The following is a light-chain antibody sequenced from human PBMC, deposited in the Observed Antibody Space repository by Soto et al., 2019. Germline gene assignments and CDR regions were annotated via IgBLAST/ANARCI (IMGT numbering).Light chain of an antibody. Sequence: QTVVTQAPSFSVSPGRTVTLTCGLSSGSVSTSYYPSWYQQTPGQAPRTLIYSTNTRSSGVPDRFSGSILGNKAALTITGAQAEDESDYYCVLYVGSGIWVFGGGTKLTVL. CDR3: VLYVGSGIWV. J-gene: IGLJ3*02. CDR1: SGSVSTSYY. V-gene: IGLV8-61*01. CDR2: STN.